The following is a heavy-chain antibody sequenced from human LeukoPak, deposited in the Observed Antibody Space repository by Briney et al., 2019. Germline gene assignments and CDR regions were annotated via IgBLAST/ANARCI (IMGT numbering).Heavy chain of an antibody. CDR2: MSSDGNAM. CDR1: GFTFTAYL. CDR3: VRESEYYFDHSTSFDY. D-gene: IGHD3-22*01. V-gene: IGHV3-30-3*01. J-gene: IGHJ4*02. Sequence: GRSLRLSCAASGFTFTAYLIHWVRQAPGKGLEWVAVMSSDGNAMFYADSVKGRFTISRDNSKNTLYLQMNSLRAEDTAVYYCVRESEYYFDHSTSFDYWGQGTLVTVSS.